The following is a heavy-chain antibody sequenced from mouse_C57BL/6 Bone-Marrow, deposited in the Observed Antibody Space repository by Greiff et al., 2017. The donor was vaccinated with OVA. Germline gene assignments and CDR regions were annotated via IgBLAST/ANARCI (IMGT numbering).Heavy chain of an antibody. Sequence: DVMLVESGGGLVQPGGSLKLSCAASGFTFSDYYMYWVRQTPEKRLEWVAYISNGGGSTYYPDTVKGRFTISRDNAKNTLYLQMSRLKSEDTAMYYCARRGYYYGSSYEFAYWGQGTLVTVSA. D-gene: IGHD1-1*01. CDR3: ARRGYYYGSSYEFAY. CDR1: GFTFSDYY. V-gene: IGHV5-12*01. CDR2: ISNGGGST. J-gene: IGHJ3*01.